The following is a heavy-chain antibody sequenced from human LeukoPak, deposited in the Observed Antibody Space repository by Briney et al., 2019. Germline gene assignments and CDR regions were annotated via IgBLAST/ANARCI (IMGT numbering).Heavy chain of an antibody. D-gene: IGHD1-26*01. CDR1: GYTFTGYY. V-gene: IGHV1-18*04. J-gene: IGHJ6*03. Sequence: ASVKVSCKASGYTFTGYYMHWVRQAPGQGLEWMGWISAYNGNTNYAQKLQGRVTMTTDTSTSTAYMELRSLRSDDTAVYYCARDLLGGSYYYDYYYYYMDVWGKGTTVTVSS. CDR3: ARDLLGGSYYYDYYYYYMDV. CDR2: ISAYNGNT.